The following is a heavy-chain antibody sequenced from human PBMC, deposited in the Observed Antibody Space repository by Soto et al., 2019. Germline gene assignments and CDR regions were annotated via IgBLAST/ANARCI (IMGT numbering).Heavy chain of an antibody. J-gene: IGHJ5*02. CDR3: ASSHSSSWPTRWFDP. V-gene: IGHV3-30*04. D-gene: IGHD6-13*01. Sequence: GGSLRLSCAASGFTFSSYAMHWVRQAPGKGLEWVAVISYDGSNKYYADSVKGRFTISRDNSKNTLYLQMNSLRAEDTAVYYCASSHSSSWPTRWFDPWGQGTLVTVSS. CDR1: GFTFSSYA. CDR2: ISYDGSNK.